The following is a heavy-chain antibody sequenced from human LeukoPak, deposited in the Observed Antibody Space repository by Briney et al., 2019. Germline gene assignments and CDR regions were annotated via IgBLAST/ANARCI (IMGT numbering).Heavy chain of an antibody. CDR3: ARDHYEEGYSYGWPSPFDY. CDR1: GYTFTSYA. D-gene: IGHD5-18*01. Sequence: GASVKVSCKASGYTFTSYAMHWVRQAPGQRLEWMGWINAGNGNTKYSQEFQGRVTITRDTSASTAYMELSSLRSGDMAVYYCARDHYEEGYSYGWPSPFDYWGQGTLVTVSS. V-gene: IGHV1-3*03. CDR2: INAGNGNT. J-gene: IGHJ4*02.